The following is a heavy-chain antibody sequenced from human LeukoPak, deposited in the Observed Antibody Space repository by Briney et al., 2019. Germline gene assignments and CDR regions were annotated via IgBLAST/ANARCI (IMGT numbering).Heavy chain of an antibody. J-gene: IGHJ4*02. D-gene: IGHD3-3*01. Sequence: PGGSLRLSCAASGFTFSSYAMHWVRQAPGKGLEWVAVISYDGSNKYYADSVKGRFTISRDNSKNTLYLQMNSLRAEDTAVYYCAKDSSTPTIFGVVIPTTPDYWGQGTLVTVSS. CDR1: GFTFSSYA. CDR2: ISYDGSNK. V-gene: IGHV3-30*04. CDR3: AKDSSTPTIFGVVIPTTPDY.